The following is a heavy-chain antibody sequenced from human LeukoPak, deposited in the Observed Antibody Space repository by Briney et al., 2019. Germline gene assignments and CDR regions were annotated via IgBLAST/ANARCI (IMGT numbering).Heavy chain of an antibody. CDR2: VNYRGNT. J-gene: IGHJ4*02. Sequence: SETLSLTCVGDGGSLRDHFWSWIRQPPGKTLEWIGEVNYRGNTNYSPSLKSRVTISIDTSTKQISLRLNSVSAADTAVYYCARDCYYGSGSYCYWGQGTLVSVSS. CDR1: GGSLRDHF. CDR3: ARDCYYGSGSYCY. V-gene: IGHV4-34*01. D-gene: IGHD3-10*01.